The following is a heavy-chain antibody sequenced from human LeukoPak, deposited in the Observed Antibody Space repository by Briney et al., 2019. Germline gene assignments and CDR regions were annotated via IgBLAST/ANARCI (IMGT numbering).Heavy chain of an antibody. J-gene: IGHJ4*02. V-gene: IGHV4-34*01. Sequence: SETLSLTCAVYGGLFSGYYWRWIRQHPGKGLEWIGEINHSGSTNYNPSLKSRVTISVDTSKNQFSLKLSSVTAADTAVYYCARGRYYDFWSGYPYMDYWGQGTLVTVSS. CDR1: GGLFSGYY. CDR2: INHSGST. CDR3: ARGRYYDFWSGYPYMDY. D-gene: IGHD3-3*01.